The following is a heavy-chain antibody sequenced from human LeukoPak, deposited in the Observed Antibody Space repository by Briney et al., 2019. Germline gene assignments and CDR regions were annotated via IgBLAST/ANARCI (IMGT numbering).Heavy chain of an antibody. CDR1: GGSISSSSYY. CDR2: IYYSGST. Sequence: PSETLSLTCTVSGGSISSSSYYWGWIRQPPGKGLEWIGSIYYSGSTYYNPSLKSRVTISVDTSKNQFSLKLSSVTAADTAVYYCAREAVAGTVVSWFDPWGQGTLVTVSS. V-gene: IGHV4-39*07. J-gene: IGHJ5*02. D-gene: IGHD6-19*01. CDR3: AREAVAGTVVSWFDP.